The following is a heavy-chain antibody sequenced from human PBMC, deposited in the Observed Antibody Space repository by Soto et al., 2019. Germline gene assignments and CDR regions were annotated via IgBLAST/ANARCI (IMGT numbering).Heavy chain of an antibody. CDR3: AHRLIVVSYDSSGSNWFGP. CDR1: GFSLSTSGVG. Sequence: SGPTLVNPTQTLTLTCTFSGFSLSTSGVGVGWIRQPPGKALEWLALMYWGDDKRYSPSLKSRLTITKDTSKNQVVLTMTSIDPVDTATYYCAHRLIVVSYDSSGSNWFGPWGQGTLVTVCS. D-gene: IGHD3-22*01. J-gene: IGHJ5*02. CDR2: MYWGDDK. V-gene: IGHV2-5*02.